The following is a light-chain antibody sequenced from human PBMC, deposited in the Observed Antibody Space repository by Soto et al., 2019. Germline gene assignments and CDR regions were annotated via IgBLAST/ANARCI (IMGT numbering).Light chain of an antibody. V-gene: IGLV2-14*03. CDR3: TSYTSSDIWV. CDR1: SSDIGGYNY. Sequence: QSALTQPASVSGSPGQSITSSCTGTSSDIGGYNYVSWYQQHPGKAPKIMINYVSNRPSGVSNRFSGSKSGNTASLTISGLQAEDEADYYCTSYTSSDIWVFGGGTKVTVL. J-gene: IGLJ3*02. CDR2: YVS.